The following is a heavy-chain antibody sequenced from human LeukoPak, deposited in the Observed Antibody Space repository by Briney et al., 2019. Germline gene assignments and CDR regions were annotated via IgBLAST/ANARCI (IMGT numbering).Heavy chain of an antibody. D-gene: IGHD1-7*01. CDR3: ATARNFRFEY. V-gene: IGHV3-74*01. CDR2: MNGXXXXX. Sequence: PGGSLRLSCATSGLTFRTTWMHWIRQAPGXXXXXVSRMNGXXXXXXXXXXXXGRFTXXXDYAKNTLFLQMNNLRTEDTALYFCATARNFRFEYWGQGSLVIVSA. J-gene: IGHJ4*02. CDR1: GLTFRTTW.